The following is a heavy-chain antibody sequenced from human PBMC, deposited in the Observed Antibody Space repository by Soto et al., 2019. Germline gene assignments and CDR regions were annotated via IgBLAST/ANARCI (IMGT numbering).Heavy chain of an antibody. CDR3: ARSPRITMIVVVLPPDY. CDR1: GFTFSSYS. CDR2: ISSSSSTI. J-gene: IGHJ4*02. V-gene: IGHV3-48*02. D-gene: IGHD3-22*01. Sequence: GGSLRLSCAASGFTFSSYSMNRVRQAPGKGLEWVSYISSSSSTIYYADSVKGRFTISRDNAKNSLYLQMNSLRDEDTAVYYCARSPRITMIVVVLPPDYWGQGTLVPVSS.